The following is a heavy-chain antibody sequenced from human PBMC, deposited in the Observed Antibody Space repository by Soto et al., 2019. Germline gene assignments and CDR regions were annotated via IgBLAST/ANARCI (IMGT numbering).Heavy chain of an antibody. D-gene: IGHD3-22*01. CDR1: GYRFTNYW. V-gene: IGHV5-51*01. CDR3: ARRGNYYDSSGYSSSAFDI. CDR2: IYPGDSDT. Sequence: GESLKISCKGSGYRFTNYWIGWVRQMPGKGLEWMGIIYPGDSDTRYSPSFQGQVTISADKSISTAYLQWSSLKASDTAMYYCARRGNYYDSSGYSSSAFDIWGQGTMVTVSS. J-gene: IGHJ3*02.